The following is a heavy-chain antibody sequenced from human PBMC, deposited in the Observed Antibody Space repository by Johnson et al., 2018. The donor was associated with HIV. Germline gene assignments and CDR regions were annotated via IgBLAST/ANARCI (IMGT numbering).Heavy chain of an antibody. CDR3: ARRCSSSSCSHGAFDI. J-gene: IGHJ3*02. CDR1: GFTISSYG. CDR2: ISHAGTNI. D-gene: IGHD2-2*01. V-gene: IGHV3-33*05. Sequence: QVQLVESGGGVVRPGGSLRLSCAASGFTISSYGMHWVRQAPGKGLEWVAIISHAGTNIYYTDSVTGRFTISRDSSKNTLFLHMNSLRAEDTAMYYCARRCSSSSCSHGAFDIWGQGTVVTVSS.